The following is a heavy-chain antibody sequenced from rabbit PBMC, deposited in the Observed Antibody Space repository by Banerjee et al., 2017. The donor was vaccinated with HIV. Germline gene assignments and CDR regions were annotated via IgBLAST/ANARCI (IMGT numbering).Heavy chain of an antibody. J-gene: IGHJ4*01. CDR3: ARHLNGVGNYAFNL. D-gene: IGHD1-1*01. V-gene: IGHV1S40*01. Sequence: AKGRFTISKTSSPTVTLQMTSLTAADTATYFCARHLNGVGNYAFNLWGQGTLVTVS.